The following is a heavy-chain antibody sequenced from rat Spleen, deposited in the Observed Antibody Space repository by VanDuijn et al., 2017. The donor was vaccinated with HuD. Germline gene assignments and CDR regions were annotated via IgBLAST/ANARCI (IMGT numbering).Heavy chain of an antibody. D-gene: IGHD1-2*01. CDR1: GFSLTSYS. J-gene: IGHJ4*01. CDR3: TRERGHYYSSYPYVTDA. V-gene: IGHV2-63*01. Sequence: QVQLKESGPGLVQPSETLSLTCTVSGFSLTSYSVSWVRQPSGKGPEWMGRMWYDGDTAYNSALKSRLSISRDTSKNQVFLKMNSLQTDDTGTYYCTRERGHYYSSYPYVTDAWGQGASVTVSS. CDR2: MWYDGDT.